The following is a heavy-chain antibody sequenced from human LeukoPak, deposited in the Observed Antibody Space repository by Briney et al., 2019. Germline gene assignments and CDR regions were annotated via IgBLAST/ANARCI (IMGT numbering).Heavy chain of an antibody. D-gene: IGHD6-13*01. V-gene: IGHV3-23*01. CDR2: ISAGGGTT. CDR1: GFTFSNCD. Sequence: GGSLRLSCAASGFTFSNCDMNWVRQAPGKGLEWVSGISAGGGTTYYADAVKGRVTISRDNSKNTLYLQVNSLRVEDTAVYYCAKQSRSTWYLDYWGQGTLVTVSS. J-gene: IGHJ4*02. CDR3: AKQSRSTWYLDY.